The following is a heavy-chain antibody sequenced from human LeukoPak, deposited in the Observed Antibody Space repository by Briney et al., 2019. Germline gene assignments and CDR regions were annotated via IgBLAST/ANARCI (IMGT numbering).Heavy chain of an antibody. J-gene: IGHJ6*04. D-gene: IGHD5-24*01. CDR1: GYTFTSYA. V-gene: IGHV1-3*01. Sequence: ASVKVSCKASGYTFTSYAMHWVRQAPGQRLEWMGWINAGNGNTKYSQKFQGRVTITRDTSASTAYMELSSLRSEDTAVYYCARVESYYYGMDVWGKRTTVTVSS. CDR3: ARVESYYYGMDV. CDR2: INAGNGNT.